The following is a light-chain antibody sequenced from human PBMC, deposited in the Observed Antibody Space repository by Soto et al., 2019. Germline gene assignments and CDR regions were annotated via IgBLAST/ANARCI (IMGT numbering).Light chain of an antibody. Sequence: EIVLTQSPATLSLSPGERATLSCRASQSVSSYLAWYQQKPGQAPRLLIYDASNRATGIPARFSGSGSGTDFPLPISRLGPEDFAVYYCQQRSNWPRTFGQGTKVEIK. V-gene: IGKV3-11*01. J-gene: IGKJ1*01. CDR2: DAS. CDR3: QQRSNWPRT. CDR1: QSVSSY.